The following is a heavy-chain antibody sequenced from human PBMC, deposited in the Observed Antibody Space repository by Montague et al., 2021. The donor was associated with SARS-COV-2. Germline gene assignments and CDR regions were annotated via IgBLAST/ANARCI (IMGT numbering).Heavy chain of an antibody. CDR3: ARIPVGSKYYFDF. CDR1: GDSVASNVAT. CDR2: TYYRSKWYN. D-gene: IGHD2-2*01. V-gene: IGHV6-1*01. Sequence: CAISGDSVASNVATWNWVRQSPSRGLEWLGGTYYRSKWYNDYAESVKSRITIDPDTSKHQFSLHLNSVTPEDTAVYYCARIPVGSKYYFDFWGRGTLVTVSS. J-gene: IGHJ4*02.